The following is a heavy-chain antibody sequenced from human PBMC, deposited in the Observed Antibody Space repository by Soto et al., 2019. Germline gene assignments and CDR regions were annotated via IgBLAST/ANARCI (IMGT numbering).Heavy chain of an antibody. Sequence: QVQLVQSGAEVKKPGSSVKVSCKASGGTFSSYSINWVRQAPGQGLEWMGEIIPIFGTANYAQKFQGRVTIAAGESTSTAYRERSSLRSEDTAGYYCARDGGRHSGGIDYWGQGTLVTVSS. CDR1: GGTFSSYS. J-gene: IGHJ4*02. CDR2: IIPIFGTA. D-gene: IGHD1-26*01. V-gene: IGHV1-69*01. CDR3: ARDGGRHSGGIDY.